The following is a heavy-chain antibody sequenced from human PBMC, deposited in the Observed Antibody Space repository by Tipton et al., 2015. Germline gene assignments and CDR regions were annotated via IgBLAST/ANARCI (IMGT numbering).Heavy chain of an antibody. J-gene: IGHJ4*02. CDR2: IYHRGTT. V-gene: IGHV4-4*02. CDR1: GASIISNLW. Sequence: TLSLTCAVSGASIISNLWWSWVRQSPGKGLEWIGEIYHRGTTNYNPSLKSRVPISVDKSKDQFSLKLISVTAADTAIYYCTHYVFGVAPSGVYWGQGILVTVSS. D-gene: IGHD3-3*01. CDR3: THYVFGVAPSGVY.